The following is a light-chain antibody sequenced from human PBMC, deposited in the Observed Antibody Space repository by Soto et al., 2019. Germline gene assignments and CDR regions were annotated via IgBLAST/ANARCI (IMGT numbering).Light chain of an antibody. CDR1: SSDVGGYNY. V-gene: IGLV2-14*01. CDR3: SSYTSSSAYV. Sequence: QSALTQPASVSGSPGQSITISCTGTSSDVGGYNYVSWYQQHPGKAPKLMIYDVSNRPSGVSNRFSGSKSGNTASLTISGLQAEDEGDYYCSSYTSSSAYVLGTGTKLTVL. J-gene: IGLJ1*01. CDR2: DVS.